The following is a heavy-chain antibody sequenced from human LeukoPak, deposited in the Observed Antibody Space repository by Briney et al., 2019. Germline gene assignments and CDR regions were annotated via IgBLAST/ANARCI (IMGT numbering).Heavy chain of an antibody. J-gene: IGHJ4*02. Sequence: GGSLRLSCAASGFSFSAYAMNWVRQAPGKGLEWVSVITSGGNTYYADSVKGRFTTSRDNSKNTLYLQMNSLRAEDTAVYYCANREYHLPALYWGQGTLVTVSS. CDR1: GFSFSAYA. V-gene: IGHV3-66*02. CDR3: ANREYHLPALY. D-gene: IGHD2-2*01. CDR2: ITSGGNT.